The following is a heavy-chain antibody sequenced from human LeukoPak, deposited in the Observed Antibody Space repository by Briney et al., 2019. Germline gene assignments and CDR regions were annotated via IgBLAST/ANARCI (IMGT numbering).Heavy chain of an antibody. CDR2: VYHGGAT. CDR3: ARRITGILAPLAD. CDR1: GASISTANW. D-gene: IGHD1-20*01. J-gene: IGHJ4*02. V-gene: IGHV4-4*02. Sequence: SETLSLTCAVSGASISTANWWSWVRQSPGTGLEWIGEVYHGGATTYNPSLKSRLTISVDKSKNHFSLKLNSVTAADTAVYYCARRITGILAPLADWGQGTLVTVSS.